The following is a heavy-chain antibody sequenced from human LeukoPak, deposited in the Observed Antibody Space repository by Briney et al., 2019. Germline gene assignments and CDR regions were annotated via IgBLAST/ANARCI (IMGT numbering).Heavy chain of an antibody. CDR2: TYYRSKWYN. D-gene: IGHD3-16*01. V-gene: IGHV6-1*01. J-gene: IGHJ4*02. CDR1: GDSVSSNSAA. Sequence: SQTLSLTCAISGDSVSSNSAAWNWLRQSPSRGLEWLGSTYYRSKWYNDYAISVKSRISISPDTSKNQFSLQLNSVTPEDTAVYYCSRDRQGLGYWGQGTLVTVSS. CDR3: SRDRQGLGY.